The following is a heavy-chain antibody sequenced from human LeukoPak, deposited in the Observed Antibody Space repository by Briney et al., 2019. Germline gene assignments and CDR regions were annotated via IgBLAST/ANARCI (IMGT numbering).Heavy chain of an antibody. Sequence: PSATLSLTCAVSGGSISSPNWWTWVRQPPGKGLEWIGEVYHTGSTNYNPSLKSRVTMSVDTSKNQFSLKLSSVTAADTAVYYCARGSPYSGYDYANFDYWGQGTLVTVSS. D-gene: IGHD5-12*01. J-gene: IGHJ4*02. CDR3: ARGSPYSGYDYANFDY. CDR2: VYHTGST. CDR1: GGSISSPNW. V-gene: IGHV4-4*02.